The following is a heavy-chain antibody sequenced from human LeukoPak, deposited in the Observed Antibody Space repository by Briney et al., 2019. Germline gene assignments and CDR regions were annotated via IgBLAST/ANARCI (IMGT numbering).Heavy chain of an antibody. D-gene: IGHD6-19*01. CDR2: INHSGST. CDR3: ARVRASRYSSGWYRGAYYFDY. CDR1: GGSFSGYY. J-gene: IGHJ4*02. V-gene: IGHV4-34*01. Sequence: SVTLSLTCAVYGGSFSGYYWSWIRQPPGKGLEWIGEINHSGSTNYNPSLKSRVTISVDTSKNQFSLKLSSVTAADTAVYYCARVRASRYSSGWYRGAYYFDYWGQGTLVTVSS.